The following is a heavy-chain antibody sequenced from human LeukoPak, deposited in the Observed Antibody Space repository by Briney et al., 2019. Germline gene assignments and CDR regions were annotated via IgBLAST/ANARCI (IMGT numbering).Heavy chain of an antibody. V-gene: IGHV3-30*04. J-gene: IGHJ3*02. CDR3: AREDGDQDAFDI. D-gene: IGHD4-17*01. Sequence: GSLRLSCAASGFTFSSYAMHWVRQAPGKGLEWVAVISYDGSNKYYADPVKGRFTISRVNSKNTLYLQMNSLRAEDTAVYYCAREDGDQDAFDIWGQGTMVTVSS. CDR1: GFTFSSYA. CDR2: ISYDGSNK.